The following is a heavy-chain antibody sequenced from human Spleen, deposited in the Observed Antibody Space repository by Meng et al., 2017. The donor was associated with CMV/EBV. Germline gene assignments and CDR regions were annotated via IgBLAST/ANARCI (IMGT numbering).Heavy chain of an antibody. Sequence: GGSLRLSCAASGFIVSNYYIIWVRQAPGKGLEWVSLIYSGVTTYYADSVKGRFTISRDNSKNTLYLQMNSLRAEDTAVYYCAALGYWGQGTLVTVSS. V-gene: IGHV3-53*01. CDR3: AALGY. CDR2: IYSGVTT. J-gene: IGHJ4*02. CDR1: GFIVSNYY. D-gene: IGHD7-27*01.